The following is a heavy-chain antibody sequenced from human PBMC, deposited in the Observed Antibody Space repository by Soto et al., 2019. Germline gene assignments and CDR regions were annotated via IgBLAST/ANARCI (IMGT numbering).Heavy chain of an antibody. J-gene: IGHJ2*01. CDR3: FFQAEDGIRGLCTVSAFLLNRSSDL. Sequence: PGKGLEWVSAISVSGGSTYYADSVKGRFTISRDTSKNTRYLQMNSLRAEDTAVYYFFFQAEDGIRGLCTVSAFLLNRSSDL. CDR2: ISVSGGST. V-gene: IGHV3-23*01. D-gene: IGHD2-15*01.